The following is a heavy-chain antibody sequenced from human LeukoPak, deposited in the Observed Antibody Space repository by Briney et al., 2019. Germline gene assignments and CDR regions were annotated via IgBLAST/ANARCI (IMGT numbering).Heavy chain of an antibody. V-gene: IGHV1-69*06. CDR1: GYSFTGYY. J-gene: IGHJ6*03. CDR2: IIPIFGTA. D-gene: IGHD5-12*01. CDR3: ARGGYSGYDVNYYYYYMDV. Sequence: SVKVSCKASGYSFTGYYMHWVRQAPGQGLEWMGGIIPIFGTANYAQKFQGRVTITADKSTSTAYMELSSLRSEDTAVYYCARGGYSGYDVNYYYYYMDVWGKGTTVTVSS.